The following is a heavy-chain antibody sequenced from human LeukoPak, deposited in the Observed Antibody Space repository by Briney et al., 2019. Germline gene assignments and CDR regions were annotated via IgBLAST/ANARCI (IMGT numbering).Heavy chain of an antibody. V-gene: IGHV4-59*12. J-gene: IGHJ6*02. CDR1: GGSISSYY. CDR2: IYYSGST. Sequence: SETLSLTCTVSGGSISSYYWSWIRQPPGKGLEWIGYIYYSGSTNYNPSLKSRVTISVDTSKNQFSLKLNSVTPEDTAVYYCARKGAGMDVWGQGTTVTVSS. D-gene: IGHD1-26*01. CDR3: ARKGAGMDV.